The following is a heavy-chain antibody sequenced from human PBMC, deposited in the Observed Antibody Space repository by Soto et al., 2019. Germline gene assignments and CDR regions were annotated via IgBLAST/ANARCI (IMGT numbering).Heavy chain of an antibody. CDR1: GYSFTSYW. Sequence: GESLKISCKGSGYSFTSYWIAWVRQMPGKGLELMGVIYPGDSDARYSPSFQGQVTISADKSISTAYLQWSSLKASDTAMYYCAKVYDSSSTYAFDLWGQGTVVPVSS. CDR3: AKVYDSSSTYAFDL. D-gene: IGHD3-22*01. J-gene: IGHJ3*01. V-gene: IGHV5-51*01. CDR2: IYPGDSDA.